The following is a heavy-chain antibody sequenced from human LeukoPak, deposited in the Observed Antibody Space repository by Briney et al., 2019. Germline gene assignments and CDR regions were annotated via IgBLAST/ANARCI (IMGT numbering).Heavy chain of an antibody. Sequence: SXTLSLTCAVSGYSISSGYYWGWIRPPPGKGLEWIGSIYHSGSTYYNPSLKSRVTISVDTSKNQFSLKLSSVTAADTAVYYCARHAGGYYDSSGYFDYWGQGTLVTVSS. CDR2: IYHSGST. J-gene: IGHJ4*02. CDR1: GYSISSGYY. D-gene: IGHD3-22*01. V-gene: IGHV4-38-2*01. CDR3: ARHAGGYYDSSGYFDY.